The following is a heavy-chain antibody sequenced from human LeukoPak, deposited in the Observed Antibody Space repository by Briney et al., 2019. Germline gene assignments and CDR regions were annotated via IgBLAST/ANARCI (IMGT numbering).Heavy chain of an antibody. Sequence: GGSLRLSCAASGFTFSNAWMSWVRQAPGKGLEWVGRIKSKTDGGTTDYAAPVKGRFTISRDDSKNTLYLQMNSLKTEDTAVYYCARVPPGRWKRAFDIWGQGTMVTVSS. CDR3: ARVPPGRWKRAFDI. V-gene: IGHV3-15*01. CDR1: GFTFSNAW. D-gene: IGHD1-1*01. CDR2: IKSKTDGGTT. J-gene: IGHJ3*02.